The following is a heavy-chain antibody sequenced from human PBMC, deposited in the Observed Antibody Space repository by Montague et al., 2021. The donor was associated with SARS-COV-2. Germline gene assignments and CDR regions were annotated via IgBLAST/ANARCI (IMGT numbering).Heavy chain of an antibody. J-gene: IGHJ3*01. V-gene: IGHV4-39*01. CDR2: IGYVGNP. D-gene: IGHD1-7*01. Sequence: SETLSLTCTVSGGSINNRYYNWGWVRQPHGKGLEWISSIGYVGNPFYXLPLRSRVAISLDTAQSTLSLRLRTVTTTDTAVFYGVRGRRGTVFPFSPGAFDFWGQGTTVTVSS. CDR1: GGSINNRYYN. CDR3: VRGRRGTVFPFSPGAFDF.